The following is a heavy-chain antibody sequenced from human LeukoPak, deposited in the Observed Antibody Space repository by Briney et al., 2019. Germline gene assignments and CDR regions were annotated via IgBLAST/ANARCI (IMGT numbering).Heavy chain of an antibody. D-gene: IGHD6-6*01. CDR1: GGTFSSYA. CDR3: ARGGAARLHFQN. V-gene: IGHV1-69*13. CDR2: IIPIFGTA. J-gene: IGHJ1*01. Sequence: ASVKVSCKASGGTFSSYAISWVRQAPGQGLEWMGGIIPIFGTANYAQKFQGRVTITADESTSTAYMELSSLRSEDTAVYYCARGGAARLHFQNWGQGTLVTVSS.